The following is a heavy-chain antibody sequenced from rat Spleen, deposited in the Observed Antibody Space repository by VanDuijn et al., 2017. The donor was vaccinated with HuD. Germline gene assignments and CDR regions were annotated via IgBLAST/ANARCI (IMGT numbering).Heavy chain of an antibody. D-gene: IGHD1-9*01. Sequence: EVQLVESDGALVQPGRSLKLSCAASGFTFSDYYMAWVRQAPTKGLEWVASISNIGDTYYSDSVKGRFTISRDNAKSTLYLQMNSLRSEDTATYYCVRGFTYYGYWGQGVMVTVSS. J-gene: IGHJ2*01. CDR2: ISNIGDT. V-gene: IGHV5-25*01. CDR1: GFTFSDYY. CDR3: VRGFTYYGY.